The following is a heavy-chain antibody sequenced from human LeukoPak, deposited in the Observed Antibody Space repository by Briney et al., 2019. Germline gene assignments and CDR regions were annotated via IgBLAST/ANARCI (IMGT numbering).Heavy chain of an antibody. J-gene: IGHJ6*03. CDR2: ISSSSSTI. Sequence: GGSLRLSCAASGFTFSSYSMNWVRQAPGKGLEWVSSISSSSSTIYYADSVKGRFTISRDNAKNSLYLQMNSLRAEDTAVYYCAILPHYYYYMDVWGKGTTVTVSS. CDR3: AILPHYYYYMDV. CDR1: GFTFSSYS. V-gene: IGHV3-48*01.